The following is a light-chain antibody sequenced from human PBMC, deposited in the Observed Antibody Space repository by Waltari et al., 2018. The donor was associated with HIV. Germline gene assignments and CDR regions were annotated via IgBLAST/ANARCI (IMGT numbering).Light chain of an antibody. Sequence: SHELTQPPSVSVSPGQTASIPCHGDYLGDKYAYWYQQKPGQSPVLVLYQDDKRPSGIPERFSGSNSGNTATLTITGTQAMDEADYYCQAWDSSTVLFGGGTKLTVL. CDR3: QAWDSSTVL. J-gene: IGLJ2*01. CDR1: YLGDKY. V-gene: IGLV3-1*01. CDR2: QDD.